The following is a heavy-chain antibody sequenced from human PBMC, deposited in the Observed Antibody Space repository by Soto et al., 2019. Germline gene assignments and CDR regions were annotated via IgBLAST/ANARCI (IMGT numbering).Heavy chain of an antibody. CDR2: VNGDGRGT. J-gene: IGHJ5*01. CDR3: AKSGSVHVDWFES. V-gene: IGHV3-23*01. Sequence: QPGGSLRLSCAASGFTFSTYAMNWVRQAPGKGLEWVSNVNGDGRGTHYADSVKGRFTISRDNSRNTLFLQMNSLRVEDTAVYYCAKSGSVHVDWFESWGQGTPVTVSS. CDR1: GFTFSTYA.